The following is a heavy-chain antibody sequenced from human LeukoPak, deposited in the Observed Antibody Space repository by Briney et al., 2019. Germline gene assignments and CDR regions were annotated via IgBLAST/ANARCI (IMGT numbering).Heavy chain of an antibody. CDR3: AVGSGYYSSDC. CDR1: GGSFSGYY. V-gene: IGHV4-34*01. Sequence: PSETLSLTCAVYGGSFSGYYWSCIRQPPGKGLEWIGEINHSGSTNYNPSLKSRVTISVDTSKNLFSLKLSSVTAADTAVYYCAVGSGYYSSDCWGQGTLVTVSS. D-gene: IGHD3-22*01. CDR2: INHSGST. J-gene: IGHJ4*02.